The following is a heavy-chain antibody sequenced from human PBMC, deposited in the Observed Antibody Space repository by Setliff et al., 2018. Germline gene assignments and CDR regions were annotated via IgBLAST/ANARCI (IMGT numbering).Heavy chain of an antibody. CDR3: AREGVDTRSSTDYRYYMDV. Sequence: GASVKVSCKASGGTFSSYGISWVRQAPGQGLEWMGGTIPMFGSTKYAQKFQDRVTIITDESTSTAYMELSSLRIEDTAVYYCAREGVDTRSSTDYRYYMDVWGKGTTVTVSS. J-gene: IGHJ6*03. D-gene: IGHD5-18*01. CDR1: GGTFSSYG. V-gene: IGHV1-69*05. CDR2: TIPMFGST.